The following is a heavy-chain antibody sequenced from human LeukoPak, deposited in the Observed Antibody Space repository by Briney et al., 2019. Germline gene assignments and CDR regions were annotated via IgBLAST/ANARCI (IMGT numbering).Heavy chain of an antibody. Sequence: GASVKVCCKASGYTFTSYGISWVRQAPGQGLEWMGWISAYDGNTNYAQKLQGRVTMTTDTSTSTAYMELRSLRSDDTAVYYCAREGFTIFGVVISGFYYGMDVWGQGTTVTVSS. CDR2: ISAYDGNT. CDR1: GYTFTSYG. J-gene: IGHJ6*02. V-gene: IGHV1-18*01. D-gene: IGHD3-3*01. CDR3: AREGFTIFGVVISGFYYGMDV.